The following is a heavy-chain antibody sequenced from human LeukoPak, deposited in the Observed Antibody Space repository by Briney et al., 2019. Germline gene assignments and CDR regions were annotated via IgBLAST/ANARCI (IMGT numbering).Heavy chain of an antibody. CDR1: GYTFTGYY. D-gene: IGHD4-17*01. V-gene: IGHV1-2*02. J-gene: IGHJ4*02. Sequence: ASVTVSCKASGYTFTGYYMHWVRQAPGQGLEWMGWINPNSGGTNYAQKFQGRVTITRDTSISTAYMELSRLRSDDTAVYYCARDPPGDYADYWGQGTLVTVSS. CDR3: ARDPPGDYADY. CDR2: INPNSGGT.